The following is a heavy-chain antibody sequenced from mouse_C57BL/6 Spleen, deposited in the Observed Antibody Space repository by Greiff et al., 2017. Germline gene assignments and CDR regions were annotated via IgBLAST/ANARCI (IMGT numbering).Heavy chain of an antibody. J-gene: IGHJ3*01. CDR2: IDPETGGT. D-gene: IGHD1-1*01. CDR1: GYTFTDYE. V-gene: IGHV1-15*01. CDR3: TRYYYGSSYVP. Sequence: QVQLQQSGAELVRPGASVTLSCKASGYTFTDYEMHWVKQTPVHGLEWIGAIDPETGGTAYNQKFKGKAILTADKSSSTAYLALRSLTSEDSAVYYCTRYYYGSSYVPWGQGTLVTVSA.